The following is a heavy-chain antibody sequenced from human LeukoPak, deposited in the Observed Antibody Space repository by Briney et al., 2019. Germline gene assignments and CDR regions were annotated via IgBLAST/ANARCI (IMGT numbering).Heavy chain of an antibody. CDR1: GFTFSNYW. CDR2: IYVDGRTT. Sequence: GGSLRLSCVASGFTFSNYWMHWVRQPPGKGLVWVSRIYVDGRTTNYADSVKGRFTISRDNAKNTVYLEMNSLRVEDTAVYYCAIDPNWGIHNWGQGVLVTVSS. J-gene: IGHJ4*02. V-gene: IGHV3-74*01. CDR3: AIDPNWGIHN. D-gene: IGHD7-27*01.